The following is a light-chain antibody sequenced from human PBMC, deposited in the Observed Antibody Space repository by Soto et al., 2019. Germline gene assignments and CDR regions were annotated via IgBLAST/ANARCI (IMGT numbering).Light chain of an antibody. CDR1: QSVGSN. CDR2: AAS. CDR3: QHYNNWPPLT. V-gene: IGKV3-15*01. J-gene: IGKJ4*01. Sequence: ETVMTQSPATLSVSPGDRATLSCRASQSVGSNLAWYQQRPGQAPSLLIYAASTRATGIPARFSGSGSGTEFTLTISSLQSEDFAVYYCQHYNNWPPLTFGGGTKVEIK.